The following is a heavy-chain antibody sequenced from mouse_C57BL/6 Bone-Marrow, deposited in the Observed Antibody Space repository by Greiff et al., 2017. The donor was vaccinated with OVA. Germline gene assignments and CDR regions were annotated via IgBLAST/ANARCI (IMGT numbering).Heavy chain of an antibody. CDR1: GFTFSSYA. J-gene: IGHJ1*03. V-gene: IGHV5-9-1*02. CDR3: TRGPLYGSRRYFDV. D-gene: IGHD1-1*01. CDR2: ISSGGDYI. Sequence: EVQVVESGEGLVKPGGSLKLSCAASGFTFSSYAMSWVRQTPEKRLEWVAYISSGGDYIYYADTVKGRFTISRDNARNTLYLQMSSLKSEDTAMYYCTRGPLYGSRRYFDVWGTGTTVTVSS.